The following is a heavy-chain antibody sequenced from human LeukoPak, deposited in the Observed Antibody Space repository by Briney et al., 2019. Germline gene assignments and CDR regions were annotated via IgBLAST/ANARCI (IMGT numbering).Heavy chain of an antibody. CDR2: INPNSGGT. CDR1: GYTFTGHY. D-gene: IGHD3-3*01. J-gene: IGHJ4*02. Sequence: ASMKVSCKASGYTFTGHYMHWVRQAPGQGLEWMGWINPNSGGTSYAQKFQGRVTMTRDTSMSTAYMELSRLRSDDTAVYYCARITIFGPVFDYWGQGTLVTVSS. V-gene: IGHV1-2*02. CDR3: ARITIFGPVFDY.